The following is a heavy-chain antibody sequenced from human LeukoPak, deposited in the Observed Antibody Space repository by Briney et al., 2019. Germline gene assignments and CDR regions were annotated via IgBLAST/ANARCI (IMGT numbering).Heavy chain of an antibody. CDR1: GFTFSSYW. CDR3: ARVSDWSPGYYDY. Sequence: GGSLRLSCAASGFTFSSYWMSWVRQAPGKGLEWVAYINQDGSEKYYVDSVKGRFTISRDNAKNSLSLQMSSLRVEDTGGYYCARVSDWSPGYYDYWGQGTQVTVSS. CDR2: INQDGSEK. V-gene: IGHV3-7*01. J-gene: IGHJ4*02. D-gene: IGHD1-1*01.